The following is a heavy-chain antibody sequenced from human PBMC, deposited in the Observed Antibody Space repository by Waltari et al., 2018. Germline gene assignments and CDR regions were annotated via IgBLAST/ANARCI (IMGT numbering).Heavy chain of an antibody. CDR2: IHHSGSI. J-gene: IGHJ4*02. V-gene: IGHV4-34*01. D-gene: IGHD6-13*01. Sequence: QMQLQQWGAGLLKPSEPLSLPCAVSGEPSLGYYGNWIRQPPGRGLEWIGEIHHSGSINYTPSLESRVTISQDMSKNQFSLKLTSVTAADTAVYYCVRGKMYSRPYFDYWGQGTLVTVSS. CDR1: GEPSLGYY. CDR3: VRGKMYSRPYFDY.